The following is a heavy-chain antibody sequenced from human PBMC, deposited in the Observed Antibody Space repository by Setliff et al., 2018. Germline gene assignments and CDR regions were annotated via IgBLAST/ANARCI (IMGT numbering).Heavy chain of an antibody. Sequence: PGGSLRLSCSASGFTFSNYGMHWVRQAPGKGLEWLGLIWYDGSNKYSADSVKGRFTISRDNSKNTLHLQMNSLRIEDTAVYYCAKSAGQRLELYYYYYMDVWGKGTTVTVSS. CDR2: IWYDGSNK. D-gene: IGHD6-25*01. J-gene: IGHJ6*03. CDR1: GFTFSNYG. CDR3: AKSAGQRLELYYYYYMDV. V-gene: IGHV3-30*02.